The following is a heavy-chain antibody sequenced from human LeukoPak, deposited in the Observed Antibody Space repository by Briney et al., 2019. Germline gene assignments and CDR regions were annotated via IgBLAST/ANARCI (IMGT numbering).Heavy chain of an antibody. CDR2: ISGSGYT. CDR1: GFSFSSYD. Sequence: GGSLRLSCAASGFSFSSYDMSWVRQAPGKGLEWVSVISGSGYTHYADSVKGRFVISRDNSKNTVSLQMNSLRVEDSALYYCGTGRHSSSRFWWFDPWGQGTLVTVSS. V-gene: IGHV3-23*01. J-gene: IGHJ5*02. D-gene: IGHD6-13*01. CDR3: GTGRHSSSRFWWFDP.